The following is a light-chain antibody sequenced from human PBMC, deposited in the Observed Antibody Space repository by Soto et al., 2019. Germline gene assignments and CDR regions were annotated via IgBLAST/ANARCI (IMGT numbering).Light chain of an antibody. J-gene: IGLJ1*01. CDR3: SSYTSSSTLAYV. CDR2: EVS. Sequence: QSALTQPASVSGSPGQSITISCTGTSSDVGGYNYVSRYQQHPGKAPKLMIYEVSNRPSGVSNRFSGSKSGNTASLTISGLQAEDEADYYCSSYTSSSTLAYVFGTGTKSPS. V-gene: IGLV2-14*01. CDR1: SSDVGGYNY.